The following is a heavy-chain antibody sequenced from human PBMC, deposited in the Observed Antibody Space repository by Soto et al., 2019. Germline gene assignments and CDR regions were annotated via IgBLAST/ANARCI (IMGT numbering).Heavy chain of an antibody. CDR2: IYYSGST. Sequence: SSETLSLTCTVSGGSISSYYWSWIRQPPGKGLEWIGYIYYSGSTNHNPSLKSRVTISVDTSKNQFSLKLSSVTAADTAVYYCARGGGYSYGPKWGQGTLVTAPQ. CDR1: GGSISSYY. D-gene: IGHD5-18*01. CDR3: ARGGGYSYGPK. J-gene: IGHJ4*02. V-gene: IGHV4-59*01.